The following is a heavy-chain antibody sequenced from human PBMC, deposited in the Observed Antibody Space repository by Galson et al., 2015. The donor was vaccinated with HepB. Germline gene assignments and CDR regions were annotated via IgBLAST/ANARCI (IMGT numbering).Heavy chain of an antibody. D-gene: IGHD6-13*01. V-gene: IGHV3-73*01. CDR1: GFTFSSYW. CDR2: IRSKASDYAT. Sequence: SLRLSCAASGFTFSSYWMHWVRQASGKGPEWVGRIRSKASDYATAYAASLKGRFTISRDDSKNTAYLHMNSLKTEDTAVYYCLRLGDLSGYSSSWGQGTLVTVSS. CDR3: LRLGDLSGYSSS. J-gene: IGHJ4*02.